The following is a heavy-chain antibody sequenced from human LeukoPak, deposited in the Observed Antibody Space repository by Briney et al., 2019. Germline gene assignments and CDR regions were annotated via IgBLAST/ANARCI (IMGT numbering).Heavy chain of an antibody. CDR2: IIPIFGTA. J-gene: IGHJ5*02. D-gene: IGHD3-10*01. CDR3: ARGSHYGSGSYWRGFDL. CDR1: GGTFSSYA. V-gene: IGHV1-69*05. Sequence: SVKVSCKASGGTFSSYAISWVRQAPGQGLEWMGGIIPIFGTANYAQKFQGRVTITTDESTSTAYMELSSLRSEDTAVYYCARGSHYGSGSYWRGFDLWGQGTLVTVSS.